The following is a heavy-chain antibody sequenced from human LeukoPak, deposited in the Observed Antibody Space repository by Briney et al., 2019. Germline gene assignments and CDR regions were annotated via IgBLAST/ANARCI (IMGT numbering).Heavy chain of an antibody. CDR2: INDDGSTT. CDR3: GSALGSRFDY. J-gene: IGHJ4*02. D-gene: IGHD1-26*01. Sequence: SGGSLRLSWAASGCAFSSSWMQWVRQGPGKGLVWVARINDDGSTTTYAESVKGRFTISRDNAKNALFLQMNNLRAEDTAVYYCGSALGSRFDYWGQGTLVTVSS. CDR1: GCAFSSSW. V-gene: IGHV3-74*01.